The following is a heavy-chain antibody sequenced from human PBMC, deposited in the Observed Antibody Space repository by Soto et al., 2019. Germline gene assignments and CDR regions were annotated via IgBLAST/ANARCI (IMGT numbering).Heavy chain of an antibody. Sequence: GASVKVSCKASGYTFTSYYMHWVRQAPGQGLEWMGIINPSGGSTSYAQKFQGRVTMTRDTSTSTVYMELSSLRSEDTAVYYCARXAITIFGVVILNGLFDYWGQGTLVTVSS. V-gene: IGHV1-46*01. CDR3: ARXAITIFGVVILNGLFDY. CDR2: INPSGGST. CDR1: GYTFTSYY. D-gene: IGHD3-3*01. J-gene: IGHJ4*02.